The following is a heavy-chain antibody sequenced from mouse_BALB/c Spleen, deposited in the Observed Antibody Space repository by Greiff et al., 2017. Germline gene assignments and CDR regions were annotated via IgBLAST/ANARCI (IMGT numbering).Heavy chain of an antibody. CDR1: GFSLTSYG. CDR2: ICAGGST. CDR3: ARDTGGYAMDY. J-gene: IGHJ4*01. V-gene: IGHV2-9*02. Sequence: VQGVESGPGLVAPSQCLSITCTVSGFSLTSYGVHWVRQPPGKGLEWLGVICAGGSTNYNSALMSRLSISKDNSKSQVFLKMNSLQTDDTAVYYCARDTGGYAMDYWGQGTSVTVSS.